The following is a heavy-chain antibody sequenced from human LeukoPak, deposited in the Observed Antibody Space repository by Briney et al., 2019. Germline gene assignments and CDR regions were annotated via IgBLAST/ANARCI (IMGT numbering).Heavy chain of an antibody. D-gene: IGHD3-22*01. J-gene: IGHJ3*02. CDR2: IIPILGIA. V-gene: IGHV1-69*04. CDR3: ARESDSSARDAFDI. Sequence: SVKVSCKASGGTFSSYAISWVRQAPGQGLEWMGRIIPILGIANYAQKFQGRVTMTRDTSTSTDYMELSSLRSEDTAVYYCARESDSSARDAFDIWGQGTMVTVSS. CDR1: GGTFSSYA.